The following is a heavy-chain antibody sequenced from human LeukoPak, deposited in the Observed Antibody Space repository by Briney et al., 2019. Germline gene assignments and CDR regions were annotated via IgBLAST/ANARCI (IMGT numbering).Heavy chain of an antibody. CDR3: ARNFELSH. D-gene: IGHD3-16*02. CDR2: IWYDGSSK. J-gene: IGHJ4*02. V-gene: IGHV3-33*01. Sequence: PGGSLRLSCAASGFTFSSYGMHWVRQAPGKGLEWVALIWYDGSSKHYADSVRGRFTIYRDNSQHTLYLQMNRLRAEDTAVYYCARNFELSHWGQGTLVTVSS. CDR1: GFTFSSYG.